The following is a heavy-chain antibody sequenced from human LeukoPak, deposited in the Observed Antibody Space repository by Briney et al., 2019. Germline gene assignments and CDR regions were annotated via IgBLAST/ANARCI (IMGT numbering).Heavy chain of an antibody. J-gene: IGHJ4*02. CDR2: MNPNSGNT. CDR1: GFTFTNYD. CDR3: VKESGAVFGPDYFDS. V-gene: IGHV1-8*01. Sequence: ASVTVSCKASGFTFTNYDINWVRQAPGQGPEWMGWMNPNSGNTGYTQKFQGRVAMTRDNTITTAYMELSSLRSEDTAVYYCVKESGAVFGPDYFDSWGQGTLVTVSS. D-gene: IGHD6-19*01.